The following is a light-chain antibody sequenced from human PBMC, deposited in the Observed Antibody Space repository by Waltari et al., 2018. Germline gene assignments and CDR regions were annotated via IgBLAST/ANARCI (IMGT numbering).Light chain of an antibody. J-gene: IGLJ7*01. CDR2: GDY. CDR1: NVGEKS. V-gene: IGLV3-21*02. CDR3: QMWDSSSGHGV. Sequence: SYVLTQPPSVSVAPGQTARITCGGDNVGEKSVHWYQQKPGQAPVLVVYGDYDRPSGFPERCSGSKSGNTATFTISRVEAGDEGDYYCQMWDSSSGHGVFGGGTQLTVL.